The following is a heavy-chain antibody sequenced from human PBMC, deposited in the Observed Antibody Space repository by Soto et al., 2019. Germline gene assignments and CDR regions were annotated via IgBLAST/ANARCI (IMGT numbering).Heavy chain of an antibody. D-gene: IGHD2-21*02. Sequence: QVQLQESGPGLVKPSQTLSLTCIVSGASLSSGDYYWSWIRQPPGKGLEWIAVIYYNGNNFYNPSLKRRVTIASATSNNQFSLTVRSVTAADTALYYCSRERRGGDSNGGVDYWGQGTPVTVSS. J-gene: IGHJ4*02. CDR3: SRERRGGDSNGGVDY. CDR2: IYYNGNN. CDR1: GASLSSGDYY. V-gene: IGHV4-30-4*01.